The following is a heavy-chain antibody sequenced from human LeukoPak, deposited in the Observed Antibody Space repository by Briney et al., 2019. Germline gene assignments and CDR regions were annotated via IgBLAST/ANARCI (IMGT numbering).Heavy chain of an antibody. CDR2: IYYSGST. V-gene: IGHV4-59*01. J-gene: IGHJ6*02. Sequence: TSSETLSLTCTVSGGSISSYYWSWIRQPPGKGLEWIGYIYYSGSTNYNPSLKSRVTISVDTSKNQFSLKLSSVTAADTAVYYCARTVGSSSDYYYYGMDVWGQGTTVTVSS. CDR3: ARTVGSSSDYYYYGMDV. CDR1: GGSISSYY. D-gene: IGHD6-6*01.